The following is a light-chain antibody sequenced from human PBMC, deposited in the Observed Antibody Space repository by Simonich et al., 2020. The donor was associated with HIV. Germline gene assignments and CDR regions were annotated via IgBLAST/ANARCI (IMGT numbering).Light chain of an antibody. CDR1: QSVSSY. CDR2: DAS. V-gene: IGKV3-11*01. Sequence: EIVLTQSPATLSLSPGERATLSCRASQSVSSYLAWYQQKPGQAPRLLIYDASNRATGIPARFSGSGSGTDFTLTISSLEPEDFAVYYCQQRSSWLITFGQGTRLGIK. CDR3: QQRSSWLIT. J-gene: IGKJ5*01.